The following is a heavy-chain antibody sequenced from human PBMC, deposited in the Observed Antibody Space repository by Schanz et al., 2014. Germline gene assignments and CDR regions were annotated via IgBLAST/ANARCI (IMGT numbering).Heavy chain of an antibody. J-gene: IGHJ6*03. Sequence: QVQLVQSGAEVKKPGASVKVSCTASGFNFNNYDINWVRQATGQGLEWMGWMNPKTGNTDHAQKFQGRVSMTSDNSTSTAYLDLSRLRSEDTGVYYCARAVKGKVASCGVIAARNYYYMDVWGKGTTVTVSS. CDR1: GFNFNNYD. CDR3: ARAVKGKVASCGVIAARNYYYMDV. D-gene: IGHD2-21*01. V-gene: IGHV1-8*01. CDR2: MNPKTGNT.